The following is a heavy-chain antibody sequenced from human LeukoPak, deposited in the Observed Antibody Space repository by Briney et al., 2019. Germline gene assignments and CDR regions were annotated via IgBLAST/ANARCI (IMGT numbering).Heavy chain of an antibody. D-gene: IGHD6-19*01. J-gene: IGHJ4*02. CDR2: IKEDGSEK. V-gene: IGHV3-7*01. Sequence: GGSLRLSCAASRFTFTTRWMNWVRQAPGKGLEWVAIIKEDGSEKLYVDSVKGRFTISRDNAKNSLYLQMDNLRAEDTAVYYCASGSGWTFEYWGQGTQVTVCS. CDR1: RFTFTTRW. CDR3: ASGSGWTFEY.